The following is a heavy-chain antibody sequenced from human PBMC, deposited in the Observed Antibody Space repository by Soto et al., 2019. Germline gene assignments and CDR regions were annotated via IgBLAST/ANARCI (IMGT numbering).Heavy chain of an antibody. V-gene: IGHV3-30-3*01. CDR1: GFTFSSYA. D-gene: IGHD3-22*01. Sequence: QVQLVESGGGVVQPGRSLRLSCAASGFTFSSYAMHWVRQAPGKGLEWVAVISYDGSNKYYADSVKGRFTISRDNSKNTLYLQMNSLRAEDTAVYYCARDRYTWYYDSSGYYPFEYWGQGTLVTVSS. CDR2: ISYDGSNK. J-gene: IGHJ4*02. CDR3: ARDRYTWYYDSSGYYPFEY.